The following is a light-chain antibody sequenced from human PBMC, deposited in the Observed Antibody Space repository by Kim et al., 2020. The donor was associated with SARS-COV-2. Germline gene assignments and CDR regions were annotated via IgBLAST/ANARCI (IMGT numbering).Light chain of an antibody. CDR3: QQRNAWPLS. CDR2: LAS. CDR1: QSVKSN. V-gene: IGKV3-11*01. J-gene: IGKJ4*01. Sequence: LSPGERATLSCRASQSVKSNLAWYQQKPGQAPRLLIDLASNRATGIPARFSGSGSGTDFTLTISRLEPEDFAVYYCQQRNAWPLSFGGGTKVDIK.